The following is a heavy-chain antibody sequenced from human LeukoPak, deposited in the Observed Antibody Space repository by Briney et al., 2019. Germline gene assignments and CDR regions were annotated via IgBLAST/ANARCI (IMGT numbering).Heavy chain of an antibody. V-gene: IGHV3-15*01. CDR2: IRSKTDGGTT. J-gene: IGHJ5*02. CDR3: TTEPGIAVAGTEDWFDP. CDR1: GFTFGDAW. Sequence: GGSLRLSCAASGFTFGDAWMSWVRQAPGKGLEWVGRIRSKTDGGTTDYAAPVKGRFTISRDDSKNTLYLQMNSLKTEDTAVYYCTTEPGIAVAGTEDWFDPWGQGTLVTVSS. D-gene: IGHD6-19*01.